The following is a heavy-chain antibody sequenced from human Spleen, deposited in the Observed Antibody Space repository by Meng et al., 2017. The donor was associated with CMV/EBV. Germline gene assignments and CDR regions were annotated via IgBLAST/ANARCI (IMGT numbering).Heavy chain of an antibody. CDR3: ARRTPLTLFDW. D-gene: IGHD4-23*01. J-gene: IGHJ4*02. V-gene: IGHV1-3*01. CDR2: VNPGSNNR. Sequence: SCKASGYIFTSYVVHWVRQAPGQSLEWIGWVNPGSNNRKYSQTLEGRVTFSTATSADTAYMELSSLTSEDTAVYYCARRTPLTLFDWWGQGTLVTVSS. CDR1: GYIFTSYV.